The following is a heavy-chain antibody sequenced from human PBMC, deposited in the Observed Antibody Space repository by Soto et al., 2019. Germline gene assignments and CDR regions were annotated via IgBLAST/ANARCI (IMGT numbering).Heavy chain of an antibody. V-gene: IGHV3-33*01. J-gene: IGHJ4*02. D-gene: IGHD2-21*02. CDR3: ARDHWSILSCGGDCHSVDY. CDR2: IWHDGSNT. Sequence: QVQLVESGGGVVQTGMSLRLSCAASGFAFSTYAMHWFRQAPGRGLERVAVIWHDGSNTKYADFVKGRFTVSKHDSKSTLYLQMDSLTAQDTAVYYCARDHWSILSCGGDCHSVDYWGQGTRVTVSS. CDR1: GFAFSTYA.